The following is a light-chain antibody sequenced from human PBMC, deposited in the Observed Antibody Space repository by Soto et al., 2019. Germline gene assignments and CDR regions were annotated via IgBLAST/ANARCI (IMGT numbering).Light chain of an antibody. V-gene: IGKV3-20*01. J-gene: IGKJ4*01. CDR2: GAS. CDR3: QQYGSPPLT. CDR1: QSVSSSH. Sequence: DIVLTQSPGTLSLSPGERATLSCRASQSVSSSHFAWDQQKPGQAPRLLIYGASSRATGFPDRFSGSESGTDFTLTISRLEPEDFAVYYCQQYGSPPLTCGGGTKLEI.